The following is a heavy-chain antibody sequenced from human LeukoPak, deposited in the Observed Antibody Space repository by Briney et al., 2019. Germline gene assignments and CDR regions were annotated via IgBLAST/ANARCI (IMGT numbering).Heavy chain of an antibody. D-gene: IGHD6-13*01. J-gene: IGHJ5*02. Sequence: VASVKVSCKASGYTFTGYYIHWVRQAPGQGLEWMGWINPNSGGTNYAQKFQGWVTMTRDTSISTAYMELSRLRSDDTAVYYCARGSLRSSNNPLYWFDPWGQGTLVTVSP. CDR2: INPNSGGT. CDR1: GYTFTGYY. CDR3: ARGSLRSSNNPLYWFDP. V-gene: IGHV1-2*04.